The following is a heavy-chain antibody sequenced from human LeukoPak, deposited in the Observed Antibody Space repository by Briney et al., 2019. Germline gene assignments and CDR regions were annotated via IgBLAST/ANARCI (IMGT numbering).Heavy chain of an antibody. V-gene: IGHV4-30-4*01. J-gene: IGHJ4*02. CDR1: GGSISSYY. CDR3: ARSGTAVTYFDY. Sequence: SETLSLTCTVSGGSISSYYWSWIRQPPGKGLEWIGYIFYSGRTYYNPSLKSRVAISVDTSKNQFSLKLSSVTAADTAVYYCARSGTAVTYFDYWGQGSLVTVSS. CDR2: IFYSGRT. D-gene: IGHD6-19*01.